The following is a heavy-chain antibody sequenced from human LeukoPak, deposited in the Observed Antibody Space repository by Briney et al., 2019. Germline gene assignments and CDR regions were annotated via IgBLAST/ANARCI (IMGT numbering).Heavy chain of an antibody. J-gene: IGHJ6*02. Sequence: ASVNVSCKASGSRFTSYAINWVRQAPGQGLEWMGWISAYNGNTDYAQKFQGRVTITTDTSTSPAYMELRSLTSDDTAVYYCARDPLRSTWSTYYNALDVWGQGTTVTVSS. CDR3: ARDPLRSTWSTYYNALDV. D-gene: IGHD6-13*01. CDR1: GSRFTSYA. V-gene: IGHV1-18*01. CDR2: ISAYNGNT.